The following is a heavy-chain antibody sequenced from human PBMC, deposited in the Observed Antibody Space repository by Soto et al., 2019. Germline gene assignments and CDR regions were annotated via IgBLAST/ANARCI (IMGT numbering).Heavy chain of an antibody. V-gene: IGHV3-21*01. J-gene: IGHJ4*02. D-gene: IGHD5-18*01. CDR3: ARVIRGYRYGSGF. CDR2: ISSSSSYI. Sequence: GSLRLSCAASGFTFSSYSMNWVRQAPGKGLEWDSSISSSSSYIYYADSVKGRFTISRDNAKNSLYLQMNSLRAEDTAVYYCARVIRGYRYGSGFWGQGTLVPVSA. CDR1: GFTFSSYS.